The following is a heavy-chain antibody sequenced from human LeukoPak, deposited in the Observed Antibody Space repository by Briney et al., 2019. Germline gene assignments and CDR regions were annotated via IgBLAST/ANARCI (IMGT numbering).Heavy chain of an antibody. Sequence: SETLSLTCTVSGASISNYYWTWIRQPPGKGLECIGYFHYSGSTNYNPSLKSRITISVDTPKNQFSLKLTSVTAADTAVYYCARLGQPNAFDIWGEGTMVTVSP. CDR3: ARLGQPNAFDI. J-gene: IGHJ3*02. V-gene: IGHV4-59*08. CDR1: GASISNYY. D-gene: IGHD3-16*01. CDR2: FHYSGST.